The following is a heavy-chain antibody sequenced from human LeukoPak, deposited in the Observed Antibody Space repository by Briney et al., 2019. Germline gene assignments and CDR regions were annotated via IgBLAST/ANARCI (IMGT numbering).Heavy chain of an antibody. CDR2: ISGSGGST. J-gene: IGHJ3*02. CDR1: GFTFSSYA. CDR3: ARVQPPITIFGVVINGDAFDI. D-gene: IGHD3-3*01. V-gene: IGHV3-23*01. Sequence: GGSLRLSCAASGFTFSSYAMSWVRQAPGKGLEWVSAISGSGGSTYYADSVKGRFTISRDNAKNSLYLQMNSLRAEDTAVYYCARVQPPITIFGVVINGDAFDIWGQGTMVTVSS.